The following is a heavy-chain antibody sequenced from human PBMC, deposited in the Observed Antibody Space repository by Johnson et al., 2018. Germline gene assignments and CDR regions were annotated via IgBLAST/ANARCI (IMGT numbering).Heavy chain of an antibody. CDR1: GFTFSSYG. CDR3: ARARMPYGDYLEYFQH. V-gene: IGHV3-33*01. Sequence: QVQLVQSGGGVVQPGKSLRLSCAASGFTFSSYGMHWVRQAPGKGLEWVAVIYYDGSNKYYADSVKGRFTISRNNSKNTLNLQMNSLSAEDTAVYYCARARMPYGDYLEYFQHWGQGTLVTVSS. CDR2: IYYDGSNK. J-gene: IGHJ1*01. D-gene: IGHD4-17*01.